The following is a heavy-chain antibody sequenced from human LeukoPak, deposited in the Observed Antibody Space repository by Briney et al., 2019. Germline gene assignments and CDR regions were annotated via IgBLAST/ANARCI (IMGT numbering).Heavy chain of an antibody. CDR1: GFPFSSYW. J-gene: IGHJ5*02. CDR3: ARDREGIAAAGSLT. V-gene: IGHV3-7*03. D-gene: IGHD6-13*01. Sequence: PGGSLRLSCVASGFPFSSYWMTWVRQAPGKGLEWVANIKQDGSKKSYVDSVKGRFTISRDNAKNSLYLQMNSLRAEDTAVYYCARDREGIAAAGSLTWGQGTLVTVSS. CDR2: IKQDGSKK.